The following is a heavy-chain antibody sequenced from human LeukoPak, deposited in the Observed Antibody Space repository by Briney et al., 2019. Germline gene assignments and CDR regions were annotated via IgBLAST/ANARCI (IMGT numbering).Heavy chain of an antibody. J-gene: IGHJ6*03. CDR2: INYSGST. CDR3: ARSSGSSSLYYYYYYMDV. D-gene: IGHD6-6*01. CDR1: GGTISSYY. V-gene: IGHV4-59*01. Sequence: SETLSLTCTVSGGTISSYYWSWIRQPPGKGLEWIGYINYSGSTNYNPSLKSRVTMSVVTSKNQFSLKLSSVTAADTAVYYCARSSGSSSLYYYYYYMDVWGKGTTVTVSS.